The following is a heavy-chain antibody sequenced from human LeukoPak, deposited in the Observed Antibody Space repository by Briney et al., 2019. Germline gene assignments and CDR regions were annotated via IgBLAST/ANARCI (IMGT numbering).Heavy chain of an antibody. CDR2: ISYDGSNK. CDR3: AKGGYDSSGYYGLPGIDY. Sequence: GGSLRLSCAASGFTFSSYGMHWVRQAPGKGLEWVAVISYDGSNKYYADSVKGRFTISRDNSKNTLYLQMNSLRAEDTAVYYCAKGGYDSSGYYGLPGIDYWGQGTLVTVSS. D-gene: IGHD3-22*01. J-gene: IGHJ4*02. CDR1: GFTFSSYG. V-gene: IGHV3-30*18.